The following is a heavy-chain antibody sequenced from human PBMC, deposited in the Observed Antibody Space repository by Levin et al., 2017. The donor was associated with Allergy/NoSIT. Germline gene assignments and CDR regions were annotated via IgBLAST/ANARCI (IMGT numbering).Heavy chain of an antibody. CDR3: AKKSPGEVTASPDY. V-gene: IGHV3-30*18. CDR1: GFTFSSYG. J-gene: IGHJ4*02. D-gene: IGHD2-21*02. Sequence: PGGSLRLSCAASGFTFSSYGMHWVRQAPGKGLEWVAVISYDGSNKYYADSVKGRFTISRDNSKKTLYLQMNSLRAEDTAVYYCAKKSPGEVTASPDYWGQGTLVTVSS. CDR2: ISYDGSNK.